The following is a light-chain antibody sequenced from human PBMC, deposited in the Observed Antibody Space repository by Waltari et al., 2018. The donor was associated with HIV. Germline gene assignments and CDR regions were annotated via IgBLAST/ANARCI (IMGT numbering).Light chain of an antibody. CDR2: DAS. CDR3: QQFNSYPNT. Sequence: AIQLTQSPSSLSASVGASVSLTCRASRGIAHALAWYQQKPWNPPKVLILDASNLEGGFSSRFIGSGSGTEFTLTINRLQPEDFATDFCQQFNSYPNTFGGGTKVESK. CDR1: RGIAHA. J-gene: IGKJ4*01. V-gene: IGKV1-13*02.